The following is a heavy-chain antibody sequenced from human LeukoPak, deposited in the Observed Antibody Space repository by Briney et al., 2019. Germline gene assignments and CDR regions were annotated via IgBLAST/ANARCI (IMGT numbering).Heavy chain of an antibody. CDR3: ARDPRGGDWFDP. J-gene: IGHJ5*02. CDR1: AGSISSGSYH. Sequence: SETLSLTCTVSAGSISSGSYHWSWIRQPAGKGLEWIGRIYTSGRTNYNPSLKNRVTMSVDTSKNQFSLKLRSVTAADTAVYYCARDPRGGDWFDPWGQGTLVTVSS. D-gene: IGHD1-26*01. V-gene: IGHV4-61*02. CDR2: IYTSGRT.